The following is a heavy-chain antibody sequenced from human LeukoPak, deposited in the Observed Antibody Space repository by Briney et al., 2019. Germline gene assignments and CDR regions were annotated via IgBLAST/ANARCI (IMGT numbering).Heavy chain of an antibody. V-gene: IGHV4-39*07. D-gene: IGHD3-22*01. Sequence: SETLSLTCTVSSGSISTSNYYWGWVRQPPGKALEWIGNIFYSGSTYYSPSLKSRVTISLDTSRNQFSLKLNSVTAADTAVYYCARGAIVVVITSYYFDYWGQGTLVTVSS. CDR2: IFYSGST. J-gene: IGHJ4*02. CDR3: ARGAIVVVITSYYFDY. CDR1: SGSISTSNYY.